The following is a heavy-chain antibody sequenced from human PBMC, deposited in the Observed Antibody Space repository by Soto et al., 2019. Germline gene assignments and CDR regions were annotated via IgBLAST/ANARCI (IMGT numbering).Heavy chain of an antibody. D-gene: IGHD3-10*01. V-gene: IGHV3-7*01. Sequence: VQLVESGGGLVQPGGSLRLSCAASGFTFSSYWMTWVRQAPGKGLEWVAKIKEDGSEQNYVDSAKGRFTISRDNAKSSLYLQMNSLRVDDTAMYYCTRNQVKADYWGQGTLVTVSS. CDR2: IKEDGSEQ. CDR3: TRNQVKADY. CDR1: GFTFSSYW. J-gene: IGHJ4*02.